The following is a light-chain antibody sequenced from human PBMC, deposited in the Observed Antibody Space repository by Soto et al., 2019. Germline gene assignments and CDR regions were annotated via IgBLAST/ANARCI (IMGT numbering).Light chain of an antibody. CDR2: EVS. CDR1: SSDIGYYNY. Sequence: QSALTQPASVSGSPGQWITISCTGTSSDIGYYNYVSWYRQDPGKAPKLIIYEVSNRPSGISNRFSGSKSGNTASLTISGLQADDEAHYYCSSYARSSALVVFGGGTKLIVL. V-gene: IGLV2-14*01. J-gene: IGLJ3*02. CDR3: SSYARSSALVV.